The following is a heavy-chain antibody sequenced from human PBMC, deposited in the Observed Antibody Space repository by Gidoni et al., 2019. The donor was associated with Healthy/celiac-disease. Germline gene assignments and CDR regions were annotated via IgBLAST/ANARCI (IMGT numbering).Heavy chain of an antibody. CDR3: ARIKRGYSGYGEFDP. CDR1: VGSFRGYY. D-gene: IGHD5-12*01. J-gene: IGHJ5*02. V-gene: IGHV4-34*01. CDR2: INHSGST. Sequence: QVQLQQWGAGLLQPSETLSLTCAVHVGSFRGYYWSWLRQPPGKGLEWIGEINHSGSTNYNPSLKSRVTISVDTSKNQFSLKLSSVTAADTAVYYCARIKRGYSGYGEFDPWGQGTLVTVSS.